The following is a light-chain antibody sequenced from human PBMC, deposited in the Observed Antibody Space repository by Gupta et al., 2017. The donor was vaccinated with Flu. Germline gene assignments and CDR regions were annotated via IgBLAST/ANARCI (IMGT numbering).Light chain of an antibody. CDR1: SSTIVRVY. Sequence: RASISVSVTSSTIVRVYVHCDRHLPGTAPPLLIFMDNQRPSGVPARFSASKSATSAALATSGLRSEDEADYYWVGWDARLSAYVFGTGTKVSVL. CDR2: MDN. V-gene: IGLV1-47*01. J-gene: IGLJ1*01. CDR3: VGWDARLSAYV.